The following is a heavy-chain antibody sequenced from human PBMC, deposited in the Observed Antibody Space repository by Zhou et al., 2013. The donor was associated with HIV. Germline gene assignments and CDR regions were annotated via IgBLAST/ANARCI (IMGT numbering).Heavy chain of an antibody. CDR2: IIPILRTA. Sequence: HVQLVQSGTEVKKPGSSVKVSCKIFGGNPGGTFTSHPISWVRQAPGQGLEWMGGIIPILRTANYAQKFQGRVTITADELTTTAYMELTNLRLEDTAVYFCARSEPTVWTTMVRGVSYFDYWGQGTLVTVSS. CDR1: GGTFTSHP. V-gene: IGHV1-69*12. CDR3: ARSEPTVWTTMVRGVSYFDY. J-gene: IGHJ4*02. D-gene: IGHD3-10*01.